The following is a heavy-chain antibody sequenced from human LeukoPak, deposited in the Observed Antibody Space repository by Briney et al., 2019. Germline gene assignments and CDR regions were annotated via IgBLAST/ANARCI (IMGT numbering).Heavy chain of an antibody. CDR1: GYSFTSYW. V-gene: IGHV5-51*01. CDR3: ARHQQQLATDY. Sequence: GESLKISCKGSGYSFTSYWIGWVRQMPGKGLEWMGIIYPGDSDTRYSPSFQGQVTISADKSIRTAYLQWSSLKASDTAMYDCARHQQQLATDYWGQGTLVTVSS. D-gene: IGHD6-13*01. J-gene: IGHJ4*02. CDR2: IYPGDSDT.